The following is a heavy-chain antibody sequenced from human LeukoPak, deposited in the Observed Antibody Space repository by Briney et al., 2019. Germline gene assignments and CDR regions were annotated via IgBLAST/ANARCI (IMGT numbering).Heavy chain of an antibody. J-gene: IGHJ4*02. D-gene: IGHD3-9*01. CDR3: VIWGDYDVLTGYYVPDY. V-gene: IGHV3-23*01. CDR1: GFTFSNYA. Sequence: GVSLRLSCVASGFTFSNYAMSWVRQAPGKGLEWVSAITGSGTSTYYADSLKGRFTISRDNSKNTVFLQMNSLRHEDTAIYYCVIWGDYDVLTGYYVPDYWGQGTLVTVSS. CDR2: ITGSGTST.